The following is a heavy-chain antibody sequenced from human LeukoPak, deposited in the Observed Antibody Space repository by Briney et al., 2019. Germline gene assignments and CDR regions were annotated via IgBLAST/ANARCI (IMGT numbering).Heavy chain of an antibody. J-gene: IGHJ3*02. CDR2: IYHSGST. D-gene: IGHD3-16*01. Sequence: SETLSLTCTVSGYSISSGYYWGWIRQPPGKGLEWIGSIYHSGSTYYNPSLKSRVTISVDTSKNQFSLKLSSVTAADTAVYYCASYTDAFDIWGQGTMVTVSS. CDR3: ASYTDAFDI. CDR1: GYSISSGYY. V-gene: IGHV4-38-2*02.